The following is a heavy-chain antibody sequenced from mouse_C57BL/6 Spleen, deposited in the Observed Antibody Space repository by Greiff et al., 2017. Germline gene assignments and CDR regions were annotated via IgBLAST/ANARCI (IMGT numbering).Heavy chain of an antibody. J-gene: IGHJ4*01. V-gene: IGHV5-17*01. Sequence: DVQLVESGGGLVKPGGSLKLSCAASGFTFSDYGMHWVRQAPEKGLEWVAYISSGSSTIYYADPVKGRFTISRDNAKNTLFLQMTSLRSEDTAMYYCARRSPRGYYAMDYWGQGTSVTVSS. CDR1: GFTFSDYG. CDR2: ISSGSSTI. CDR3: ARRSPRGYYAMDY.